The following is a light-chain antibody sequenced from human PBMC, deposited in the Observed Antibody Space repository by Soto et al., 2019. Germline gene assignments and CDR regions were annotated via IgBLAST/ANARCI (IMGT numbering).Light chain of an antibody. CDR2: GAS. V-gene: IGKV1-39*01. J-gene: IGKJ4*01. Sequence: DIQMTQSPSSLSASVGDRVTITCRTSQSINIYLNWYQQKVGEPPRLLIFGASNLQSGVPSRFSGSGVGTHFTLTISSLKAEDFATHYCQQGYTKSPLTFAGGTKVAIK. CDR3: QQGYTKSPLT. CDR1: QSINIY.